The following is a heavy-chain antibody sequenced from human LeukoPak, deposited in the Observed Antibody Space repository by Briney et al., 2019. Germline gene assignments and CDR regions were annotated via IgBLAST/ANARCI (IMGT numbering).Heavy chain of an antibody. J-gene: IGHJ3*02. CDR3: AKGNQRAYDAFDI. D-gene: IGHD1-14*01. Sequence: PGGSLRLSCAASGFIFSNYAMSWVRQAPGKGLEWVSTISAGGGDTDYADCVKGRFTISRDNSKNTLHLQMNSLRAEDTAVYYCAKGNQRAYDAFDIWGQGTMVTVSS. CDR1: GFIFSNYA. CDR2: ISAGGGDT. V-gene: IGHV3-23*01.